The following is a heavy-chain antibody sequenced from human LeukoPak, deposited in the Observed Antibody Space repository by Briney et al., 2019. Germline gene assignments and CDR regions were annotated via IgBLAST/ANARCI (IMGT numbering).Heavy chain of an antibody. J-gene: IGHJ5*02. V-gene: IGHV3-53*04. D-gene: IGHD5-18*01. Sequence: PGGSLRLSCAASGCTFSSYSMNWVRQAPGKGLEWVSTIYSGGTTYYADSVMGRFTISRHNSRNTLYLQMNSLRAEDTAVYYCARVDTVRAYYCDLWGQGTLVTVSS. CDR1: GCTFSSYS. CDR2: IYSGGTT. CDR3: ARVDTVRAYYCDL.